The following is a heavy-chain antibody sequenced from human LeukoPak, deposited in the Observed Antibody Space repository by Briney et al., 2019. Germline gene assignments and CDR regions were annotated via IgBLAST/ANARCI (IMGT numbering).Heavy chain of an antibody. CDR1: GYTFTSYG. CDR2: ISAYNGNT. J-gene: IGHJ4*02. Sequence: ASVKVSCKASGYTFTSYGISWVRQAPGQGLEWMGWISAYNGNTNYAQKFQGRVTITADKSTSTAYMELSSLRSEDTAVYYCARRAGGDWVFDYWGQGTLVTVSS. V-gene: IGHV1-18*01. D-gene: IGHD3-9*01. CDR3: ARRAGGDWVFDY.